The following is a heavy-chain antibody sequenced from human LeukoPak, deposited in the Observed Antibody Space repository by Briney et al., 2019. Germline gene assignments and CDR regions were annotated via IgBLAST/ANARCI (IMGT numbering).Heavy chain of an antibody. D-gene: IGHD2-2*02. CDR3: ARDYPGYCSSTSCYRPVDY. CDR2: ISAYNGNT. CDR1: GYTFTSYG. V-gene: IGHV1-18*01. J-gene: IGHJ4*02. Sequence: ASVKVSCKASGYTFTSYGISWVRQAPGQGLEWMGWISAYNGNTNYAQKLQGRVTMTTDTSTSTAYMELRSLRSDDTAVYHCARDYPGYCSSTSCYRPVDYWGQGTLVTVSS.